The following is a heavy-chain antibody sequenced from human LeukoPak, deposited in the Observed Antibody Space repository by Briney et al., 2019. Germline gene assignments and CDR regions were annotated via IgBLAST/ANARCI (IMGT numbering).Heavy chain of an antibody. J-gene: IGHJ4*02. Sequence: SVKVSCKASGGTFSNYAISWVRQAPGQGLEWMGRIIPIFGTTNYAQKFQGRVTITTDESTSTAYMELSSLRSEDTAVYYCARALGHSGSYPTGDYWGQGTLVTVSS. D-gene: IGHD1-26*01. CDR3: ARALGHSGSYPTGDY. CDR1: GGTFSNYA. CDR2: IIPIFGTT. V-gene: IGHV1-69*05.